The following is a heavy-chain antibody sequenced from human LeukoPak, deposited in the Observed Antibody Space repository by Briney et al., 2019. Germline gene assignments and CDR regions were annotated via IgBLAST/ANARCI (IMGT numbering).Heavy chain of an antibody. CDR2: ISSSSIYI. V-gene: IGHV3-21*01. Sequence: PGGSLRLSCAGSGFTFSRHNMNWVRQAPGKGLEWVSSISSSSIYIYYADSVKGRFTISRDNARNSLYLQMNSLRAEDTAVYYCARDMGIAVAGPNGYWGQGTLVTVSS. J-gene: IGHJ4*02. CDR3: ARDMGIAVAGPNGY. D-gene: IGHD6-19*01. CDR1: GFTFSRHN.